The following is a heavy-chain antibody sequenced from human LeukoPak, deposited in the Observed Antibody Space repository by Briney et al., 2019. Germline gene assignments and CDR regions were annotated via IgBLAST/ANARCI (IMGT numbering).Heavy chain of an antibody. D-gene: IGHD2-21*02. V-gene: IGHV3-23*05. CDR3: ARVSTVTANFDY. J-gene: IGHJ4*02. CDR2: IDGSGSLP. CDR1: GFTFSGHA. Sequence: GGSLRLSCGASGFTFSGHAMNWVRQPPGKGLQWVSGIDGSGSLPFYADFVKGQFTISRDNSENRLYLQMNSLRAEDTALYYCARVSTVTANFDYWGQGSLVTVSS.